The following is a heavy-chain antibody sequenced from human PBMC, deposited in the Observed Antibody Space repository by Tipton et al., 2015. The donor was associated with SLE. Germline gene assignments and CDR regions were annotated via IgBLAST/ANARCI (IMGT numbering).Heavy chain of an antibody. CDR3: ARGGGSYSSGWYDAFEI. J-gene: IGHJ4*02. Sequence: LRLSCTVSGGSISSHYWSWIRQPPGKGLEWIGNIYYKGSTNYNPFLKSRVTISVDRSKNQFSLKMSSVTAADTAVYYCARGGGSYSSGWYDAFEIWGQGVPVTVSS. CDR1: GGSISSHY. CDR2: IYYKGST. V-gene: IGHV4-59*11. D-gene: IGHD6-19*01.